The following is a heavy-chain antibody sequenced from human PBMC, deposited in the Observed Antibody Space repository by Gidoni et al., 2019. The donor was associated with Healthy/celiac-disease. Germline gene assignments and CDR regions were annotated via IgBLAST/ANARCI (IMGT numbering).Heavy chain of an antibody. CDR3: ARHRHYYGSGSYYTSYYYYGMDV. J-gene: IGHJ6*02. CDR2: IYPGDSDT. D-gene: IGHD3-10*01. Sequence: EVQLFQPGAAVTQPGESLKISCTGSGYSFTSYWIGRVRQRPGKGLEWMGIIYPGDSDTRYSPSFQGQVTISADKSISTADLQWSSLKASDTAMYDCARHRHYYGSGSYYTSYYYYGMDVWGQGTTVTGSS. CDR1: GYSFTSYW. V-gene: IGHV5-51*01.